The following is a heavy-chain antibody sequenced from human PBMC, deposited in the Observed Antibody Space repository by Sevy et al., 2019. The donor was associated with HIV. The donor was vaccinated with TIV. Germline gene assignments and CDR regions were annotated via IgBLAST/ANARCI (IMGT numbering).Heavy chain of an antibody. CDR1: GGSISSYY. CDR2: IYTSGST. CDR3: AREPPDYDFWSGYYFGSPNYYYGMDV. Sequence: SETLSLTCTVSGGSISSYYWSWIRQPAGKGLEWIGRIYTSGSTNYNPSLKGRVTMSVATSRNQFSLNLSSVTAADTAVYYCAREPPDYDFWSGYYFGSPNYYYGMDVWGQGTTVTVSS. D-gene: IGHD3-3*01. J-gene: IGHJ6*02. V-gene: IGHV4-4*07.